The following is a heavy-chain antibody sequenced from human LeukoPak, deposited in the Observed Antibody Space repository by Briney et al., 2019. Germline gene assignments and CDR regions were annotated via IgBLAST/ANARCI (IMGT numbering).Heavy chain of an antibody. CDR3: VRDGDTSGYTN. Sequence: GGSLRLSCAASGFTFSSYWMPWVRQAPGKGLEWVANIKQDGSEKYYVDSVKGRFTISRDNAKSSLYLQMNSLRAEDTAVYSCVRDGDTSGYTNWGQGTLVTVSS. CDR2: IKQDGSEK. CDR1: GFTFSSYW. D-gene: IGHD3-22*01. V-gene: IGHV3-7*01. J-gene: IGHJ4*02.